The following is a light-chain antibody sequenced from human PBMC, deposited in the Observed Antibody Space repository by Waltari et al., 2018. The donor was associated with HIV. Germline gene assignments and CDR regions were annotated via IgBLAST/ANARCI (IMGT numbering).Light chain of an antibody. CDR3: QQYGTSVT. CDR1: QNINGNY. CDR2: GAS. J-gene: IGKJ3*01. Sequence: EIELTQSPGTLSLSQGERGTLSCRASQNINGNYLAWHQQKPGQPTRLLIYGASSRATGIPDRFSGSGSGTDFTLSISSLEPEDFAVYYCQQYGTSVTFGPGTKVEI. V-gene: IGKV3-20*01.